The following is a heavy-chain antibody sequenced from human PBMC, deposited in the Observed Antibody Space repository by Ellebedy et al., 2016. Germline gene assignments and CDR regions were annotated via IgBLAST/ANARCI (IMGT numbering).Heavy chain of an antibody. V-gene: IGHV3-21*01. D-gene: IGHD3-16*01. CDR3: ARHLGTPWEYGMDV. CDR1: GFTFSSYS. J-gene: IGHJ6*02. CDR2: ISSSSSYI. Sequence: GGSLRLXCAASGFTFSSYSMNWVRQAPGKGLEWVSSISSSSSYIYYADSVKGRFTISRDNAKNSLYLQMNSLRAEDTAVYYCARHLGTPWEYGMDVWGQGTTVTVSS.